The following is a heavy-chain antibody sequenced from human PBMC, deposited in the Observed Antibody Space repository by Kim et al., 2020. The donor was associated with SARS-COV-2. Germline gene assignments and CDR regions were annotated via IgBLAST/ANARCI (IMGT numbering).Heavy chain of an antibody. J-gene: IGHJ4*02. CDR3: ARRGKIRAFYYDSSGYFDY. D-gene: IGHD3-22*01. V-gene: IGHV4-59*01. CDR1: GGSISSYY. Sequence: SETLSLTCTVSGGSISSYYWSWIRQPPGKGLEWIGYIYYSGSTNYNPSLKSRVTISVDTSKNQFSLKLSSVTAADTAVYYCARRGKIRAFYYDSSGYFDYWGQGTLVTVSS. CDR2: IYYSGST.